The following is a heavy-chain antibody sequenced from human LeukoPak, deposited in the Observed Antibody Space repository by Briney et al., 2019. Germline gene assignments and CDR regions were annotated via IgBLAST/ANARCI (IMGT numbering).Heavy chain of an antibody. CDR2: INPNSGGT. D-gene: IGHD6-19*01. Sequence: ASVKVSCKASGYTYTGYYMHWVRQAPGQGLEWMGWINPNSGGTNYAQKFQGRVTMTRDTSISTAHMELSRLRSDDTAVYYCARGGYSSGWEYYFDYWGQGTLVTVSS. V-gene: IGHV1-2*02. CDR1: GYTYTGYY. J-gene: IGHJ4*02. CDR3: ARGGYSSGWEYYFDY.